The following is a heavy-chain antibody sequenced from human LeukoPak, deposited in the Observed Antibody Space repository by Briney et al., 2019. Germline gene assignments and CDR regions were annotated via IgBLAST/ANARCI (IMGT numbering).Heavy chain of an antibody. J-gene: IGHJ4*02. CDR2: ISSSSSAI. D-gene: IGHD6-13*01. CDR3: ARVAAGKGYPFDY. Sequence: GGSLRLSCAASGFTFSSYSMNWVRQAPGKGLEWVSYISSSSSAIYYADSVKGRFTISRDNAKNSLYLQMNSLRAEDTAVYYCARVAAGKGYPFDYWGQGTLVTVSS. CDR1: GFTFSSYS. V-gene: IGHV3-48*01.